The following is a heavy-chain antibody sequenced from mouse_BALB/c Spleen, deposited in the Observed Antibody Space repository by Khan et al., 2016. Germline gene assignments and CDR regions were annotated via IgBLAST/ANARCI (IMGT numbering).Heavy chain of an antibody. CDR3: ASYYDYDGWFAY. J-gene: IGHJ3*01. D-gene: IGHD2-4*01. CDR2: IWGDGST. V-gene: IGHV2-6-7*01. CDR1: GFSITGFA. Sequence: QVQLKESGPGLVAPSQSLSITCTVSGFSITGFAVHWVRQPPGKGLEWLGVIWGDGSTDYDSALKSRLSISKDDSKSQVFLKMNSLQTDDTARYYCASYYDYDGWFAYWGQGTLVTVSA.